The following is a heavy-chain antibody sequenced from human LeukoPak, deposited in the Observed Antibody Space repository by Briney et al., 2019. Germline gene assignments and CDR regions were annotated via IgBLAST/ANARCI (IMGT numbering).Heavy chain of an antibody. CDR1: GFTFSSYA. Sequence: GSLRLSCSASGFTFSSYAIGWVRQAPGKGLELVSAISGSGGSTYYADSVKGRFTISRDNSKNTLYLQMNSLRAEDTAVYYCAKDGGYGDPYFDYWGQGTLVTVTS. J-gene: IGHJ4*02. CDR3: AKDGGYGDPYFDY. CDR2: ISGSGGST. D-gene: IGHD4-17*01. V-gene: IGHV3-23*01.